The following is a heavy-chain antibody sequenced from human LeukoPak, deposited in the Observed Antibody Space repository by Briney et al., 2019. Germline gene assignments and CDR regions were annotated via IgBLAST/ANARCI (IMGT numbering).Heavy chain of an antibody. CDR2: IIPIFGTA. V-gene: IGHV1-69*13. CDR3: ARALKRGYSFPPTGC. D-gene: IGHD5-18*01. J-gene: IGHJ4*02. CDR1: GGTFSSYA. Sequence: SVKVSCKASGGTFSSYAISWVRQAPGQGLEWMGGIIPIFGTANYAQKFQGRVTITADESTSTAYMELSSLRSEDTAVYYCARALKRGYSFPPTGCWGQGTLVTVSS.